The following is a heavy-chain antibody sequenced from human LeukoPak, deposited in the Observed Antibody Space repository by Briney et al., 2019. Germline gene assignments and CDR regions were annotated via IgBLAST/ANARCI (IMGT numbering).Heavy chain of an antibody. V-gene: IGHV3-7*03. J-gene: IGHJ4*02. CDR2: IKQDGSEK. D-gene: IGHD3-9*01. CDR3: ARDYDILTGGPKDY. CDR1: GFTFSSYW. Sequence: GGSLRLCCAASGFTFSSYWMSWDRQAPGKGLEWVANIKQDGSEKYYVDSVKGRFTISRDNAKNSLYLQMNSLRAEDTAVYYCARDYDILTGGPKDYWGQGTLVTVSS.